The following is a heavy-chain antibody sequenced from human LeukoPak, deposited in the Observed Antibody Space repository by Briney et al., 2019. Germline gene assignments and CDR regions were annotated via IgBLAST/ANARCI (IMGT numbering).Heavy chain of an antibody. CDR3: ARNIVATIGGSNYYYYMDV. CDR1: GGTLSSYA. D-gene: IGHD5-12*01. CDR2: IIPIFGTA. Sequence: GSSVKVSCKASGGTLSSYAISWVRQAPGQGLEWMGGIIPIFGTANYAQKFQGRVTITTDESTSTAYMELSSLRSEDTAVYYCARNIVATIGGSNYYYYMDVWGKGTTVTVSS. J-gene: IGHJ6*03. V-gene: IGHV1-69*05.